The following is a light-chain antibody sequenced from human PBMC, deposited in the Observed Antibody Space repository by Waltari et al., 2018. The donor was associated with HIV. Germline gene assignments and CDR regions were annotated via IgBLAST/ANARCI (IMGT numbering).Light chain of an antibody. J-gene: IGLJ3*02. CDR2: SNN. Sequence: QSVLTQPPSASGTPGQRVPISCSGRTSNIGSNTINWYQQLPGTAPKLHIYSNNQRPSGVPDRFSGSKSGTSASLAISGLQSEDEADYSCAAWDDSLNGPVFGGGTKLTVL. V-gene: IGLV1-44*01. CDR1: TSNIGSNT. CDR3: AAWDDSLNGPV.